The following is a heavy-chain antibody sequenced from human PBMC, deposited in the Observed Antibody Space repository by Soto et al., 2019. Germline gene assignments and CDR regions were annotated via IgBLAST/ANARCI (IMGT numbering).Heavy chain of an antibody. J-gene: IGHJ4*02. V-gene: IGHV3-23*01. CDR3: AKDHPTYYDYVWGSYRQGYFDY. Sequence: GGSLRLSCAASGFTFSSYAMSWVRQAPGKGLEWVSAISGSGGSTYYEDSVKGRFTISRDNSKNTLYLQMNSLRAEDTAVYYCAKDHPTYYDYVWGSYRQGYFDYWGQGTLVTVLL. CDR2: ISGSGGST. CDR1: GFTFSSYA. D-gene: IGHD3-16*02.